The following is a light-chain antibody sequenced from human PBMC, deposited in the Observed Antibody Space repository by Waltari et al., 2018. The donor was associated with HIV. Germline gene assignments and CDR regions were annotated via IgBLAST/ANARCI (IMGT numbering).Light chain of an antibody. V-gene: IGLV2-8*01. CDR3: NSYAGSNNWV. Sequence: QSALPLPPSASGSPGQSVTISCTGTSSDVGGSKYVPWYQQHPGKAPKLMIYEVNKRPSGVPDPFSGSKSANTASLTVSGLQADDEADYYCNSYAGSNNWVFGGGTKLTVL. J-gene: IGLJ3*02. CDR1: SSDVGGSKY. CDR2: EVN.